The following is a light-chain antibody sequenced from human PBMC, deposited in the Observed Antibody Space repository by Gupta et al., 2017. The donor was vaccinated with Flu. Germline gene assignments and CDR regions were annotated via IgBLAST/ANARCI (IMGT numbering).Light chain of an antibody. J-gene: IGKJ1*01. CDR3: MQALQTPPT. Sequence: ETVMTQSPLALSVSPGEAASISCRSSQSLLHINGYNYLDWYLQKPGQPPQLLIYLASKRASGVTDRFSGSGSGTIFTLKISRVEAEDVGIYYCMQALQTPPTFGQGTKVEIK. CDR1: QSLLHINGYNY. V-gene: IGKV2-28*01. CDR2: LAS.